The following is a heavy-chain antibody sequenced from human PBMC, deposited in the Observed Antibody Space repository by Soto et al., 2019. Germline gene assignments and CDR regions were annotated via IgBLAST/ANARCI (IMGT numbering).Heavy chain of an antibody. V-gene: IGHV1-69*01. Sequence: QVQLVQSGAEVKKPGSSVKVSCKASGGTFSSYAISWVRQAPGQGLEWMGGIIPIFGTANYAQKFQGRVTITADESTSTAYMELSSLRSEDTAVYYCARDPYNWNFDYYYYYGMDVWGQGTTVTVSS. CDR2: IIPIFGTA. CDR1: GGTFSSYA. CDR3: ARDPYNWNFDYYYYYGMDV. J-gene: IGHJ6*02. D-gene: IGHD1-20*01.